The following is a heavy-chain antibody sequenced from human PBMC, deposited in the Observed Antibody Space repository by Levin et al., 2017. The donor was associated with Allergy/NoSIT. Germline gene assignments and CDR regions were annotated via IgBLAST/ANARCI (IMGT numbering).Heavy chain of an antibody. V-gene: IGHV4-61*01. J-gene: IGHJ4*02. D-gene: IGHD6-13*01. Sequence: PGGSLRLSCTVSGGSVNSAKYYWSWIRQPPGKGLEWIGDIYYSGSTRTNPSLNSRVTFSVDTSKNQFSLKLRSVTAADTAVYYCARGLQQLFPFDYWGPGTLVTVSS. CDR1: GGSVNSAKYY. CDR3: ARGLQQLFPFDY. CDR2: IYYSGST.